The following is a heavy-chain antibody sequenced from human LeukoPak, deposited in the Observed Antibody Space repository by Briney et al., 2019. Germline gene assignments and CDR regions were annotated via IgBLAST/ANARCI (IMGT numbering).Heavy chain of an antibody. CDR1: GATFSSYT. V-gene: IGHV1-69*02. CDR3: ARGILTGYYDDY. Sequence: GASVKVSCKASGATFSSYTISWVRQAAGQGLEWMGRIIPILGIANYAQKFQGRVTITADKSTSTAYMELSSLRSEDTAVYCCARGILTGYYDDYWGQGTLVTLSS. D-gene: IGHD3-9*01. J-gene: IGHJ4*02. CDR2: IIPILGIA.